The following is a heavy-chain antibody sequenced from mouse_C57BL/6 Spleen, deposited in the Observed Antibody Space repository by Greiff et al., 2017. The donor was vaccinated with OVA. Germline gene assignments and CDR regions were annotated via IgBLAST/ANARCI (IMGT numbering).Heavy chain of an antibody. CDR3: ATFYDYCDY. J-gene: IGHJ2*01. Sequence: EVKLQESGGGLVKPGGSLKLSCAASGFTFSDYGMHWVRQAPEKGLEWVAYISSGSSTIYYADTVKGRFTISRDNAKNTLFLQMTSLRSEDTAMYYCATFYDYCDYWGQGTTLTVSS. V-gene: IGHV5-17*01. D-gene: IGHD2-3*01. CDR1: GFTFSDYG. CDR2: ISSGSSTI.